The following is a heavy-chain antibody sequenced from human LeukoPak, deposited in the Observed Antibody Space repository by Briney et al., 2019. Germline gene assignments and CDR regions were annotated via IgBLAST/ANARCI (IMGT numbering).Heavy chain of an antibody. CDR2: IYTSGST. CDR1: GGSISSYY. D-gene: IGHD3-3*01. J-gene: IGHJ3*02. CDR3: ARESGGGYDFWSGYSTLSAFDI. Sequence: PSETLSLTCTVSGGSISSYYWSWIRQPAGKGLEWIGRIYTSGSTNYNPSLKSRVTMSVDTSKNQFSLKLSSVTAADTAVYYCARESGGGYDFWSGYSTLSAFDIWGQGTMVTVSS. V-gene: IGHV4-4*07.